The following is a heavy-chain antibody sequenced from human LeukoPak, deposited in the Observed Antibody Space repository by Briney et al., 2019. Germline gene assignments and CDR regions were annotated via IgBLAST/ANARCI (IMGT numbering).Heavy chain of an antibody. D-gene: IGHD5-18*01. Sequence: GGSLRLSCAASGFTLSSHRMHWVRQAPGKGLVWVSHIDLDGSGTSYADSVKGRFTISRDNAKNTVHLQMNSLRDEDTAVYYCARGGPRYSYGTSWGQGTLVTVSS. J-gene: IGHJ4*02. CDR1: GFTLSSHR. V-gene: IGHV3-74*01. CDR2: IDLDGSGT. CDR3: ARGGPRYSYGTS.